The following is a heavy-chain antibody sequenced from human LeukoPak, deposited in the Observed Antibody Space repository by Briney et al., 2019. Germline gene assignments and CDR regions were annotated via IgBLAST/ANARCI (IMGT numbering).Heavy chain of an antibody. CDR1: GFSFSSYG. CDR2: ISYDGSSK. V-gene: IGHV3-30*18. CDR3: AKDVKYNWNYIDY. J-gene: IGHJ4*02. D-gene: IGHD1-20*01. Sequence: GGPLRLSYVVSGFSFSSYGMHWVRQAPGKGLEWVAVISYDGSSKYYADSVKGRFTISRDNSKNTLYLQMNSLRAEDTALYYCAKDVKYNWNYIDYWGQGALVTVSS.